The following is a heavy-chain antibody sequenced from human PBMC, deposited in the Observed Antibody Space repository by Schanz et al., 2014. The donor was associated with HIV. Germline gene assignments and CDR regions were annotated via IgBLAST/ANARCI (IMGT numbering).Heavy chain of an antibody. Sequence: QVQLVESGGGVVQPGRSLRLSCAASGFTFSTYVMHWVRQAPGKGLEWVAIIWFDGSNKYYADSVRGRFTISRDNSKNTLYLQLGSLRTEDTAVYYCARDLNVGRHFDHWGQGTLVTVSS. CDR3: ARDLNVGRHFDH. V-gene: IGHV3-33*01. D-gene: IGHD1-26*01. CDR2: IWFDGSNK. CDR1: GFTFSTYV. J-gene: IGHJ4*02.